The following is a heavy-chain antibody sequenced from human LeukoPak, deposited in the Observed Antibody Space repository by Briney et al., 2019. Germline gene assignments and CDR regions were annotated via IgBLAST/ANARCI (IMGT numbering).Heavy chain of an antibody. CDR2: ISYDGSNK. D-gene: IGHD2-15*01. V-gene: IGHV3-30*04. CDR1: GFTFSSYA. CDR3: ARGAPNYHCGGGRCYFDY. Sequence: PGGSLRLSCAASGFTFSSYAMHWVRQAPGKGLEWVAAISYDGSNKYYADSVKGRFTISRDKSKNTLYLQMNSLRAEDTAVYYCARGAPNYHCGGGRCYFDYWGQGTLVTVSS. J-gene: IGHJ4*02.